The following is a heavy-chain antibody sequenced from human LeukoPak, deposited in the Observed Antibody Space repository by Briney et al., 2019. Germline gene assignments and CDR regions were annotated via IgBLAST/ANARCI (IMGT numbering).Heavy chain of an antibody. V-gene: IGHV3-21*01. Sequence: PGGSLRLSCAASGFTFSSYSMNWVRQAPAKGLEWVSSISSSSSYIYYADSVKGRFTISRDNAKNSLYLQMNSLRAEDTAVYYCARGGSSYWGQSKYYFDYWGQGTLVTVSS. CDR3: ARGGSSYWGQSKYYFDY. J-gene: IGHJ4*02. CDR1: GFTFSSYS. CDR2: ISSSSSYI. D-gene: IGHD7-27*01.